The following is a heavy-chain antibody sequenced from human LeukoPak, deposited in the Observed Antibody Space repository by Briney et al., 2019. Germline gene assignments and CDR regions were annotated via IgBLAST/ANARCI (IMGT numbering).Heavy chain of an antibody. V-gene: IGHV3-64*01. D-gene: IGHD6-13*01. CDR3: AGVGSSS. Sequence: PGGSLRLSCAASGFTFSSYAMHWVRQAPGKGLEYVSAISSNGGSTYYANSVKGRFTISRDNSKNTLYLQMGSLRAEDMAVYYCAGVGSSSWGQGTLVTVSS. CDR1: GFTFSSYA. CDR2: ISSNGGST. J-gene: IGHJ4*02.